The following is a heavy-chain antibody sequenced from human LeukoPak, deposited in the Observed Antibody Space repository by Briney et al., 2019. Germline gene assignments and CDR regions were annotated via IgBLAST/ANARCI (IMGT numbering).Heavy chain of an antibody. J-gene: IGHJ4*02. D-gene: IGHD2-15*01. CDR3: ARVDIRGATLDY. V-gene: IGHV3-48*03. CDR2: ISSSGSTI. CDR1: GFTFSSYE. Sequence: GGSLRLSCAASGFTFSSYEMNWVRQAPGKGLEWVSYISSSGSTIYYADSVKGRFTISRDNAKNSLYLQMNSLRAEDTAVYYCARVDIRGATLDYWGQGTLVTVSS.